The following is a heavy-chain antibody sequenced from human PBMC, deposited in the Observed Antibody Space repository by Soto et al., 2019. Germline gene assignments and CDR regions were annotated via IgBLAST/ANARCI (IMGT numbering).Heavy chain of an antibody. CDR2: IYPGDSDT. J-gene: IGHJ6*02. CDR1: GYRFTSYW. Sequence: GESLKISCKGSGYRFTSYWIGWVRQMPGKGLEWMGIIYPGDSDTRYSPSFQGQVTISADKSISTAYLQWSSLKASDTAMYYCARLEADSSSWLHTYYYYYGMDVWGQGTTVTVSS. V-gene: IGHV5-51*01. D-gene: IGHD6-13*01. CDR3: ARLEADSSSWLHTYYYYYGMDV.